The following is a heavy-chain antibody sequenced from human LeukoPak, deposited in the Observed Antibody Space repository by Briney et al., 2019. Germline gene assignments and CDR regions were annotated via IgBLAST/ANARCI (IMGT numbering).Heavy chain of an antibody. J-gene: IGHJ6*02. CDR1: GFTFSSYG. D-gene: IGHD2-2*01. CDR3: ARYGPAAKYYYYGMDV. V-gene: IGHV3-33*01. CDR2: IWYDGSNK. Sequence: GGSLRLSCAASGFTFSSYGMHWVRQAPGKGLEWVAVIWYDGSNKYYADSVKGRFTISRDNSKNALYLQMNSLRAEDTAVYYCARYGPAAKYYYYGMDVWGQGTTVTVSS.